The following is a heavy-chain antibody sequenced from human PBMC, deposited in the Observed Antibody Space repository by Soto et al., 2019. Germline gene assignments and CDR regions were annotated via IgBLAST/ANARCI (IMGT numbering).Heavy chain of an antibody. CDR1: GFAFDAYW. D-gene: IGHD6-13*01. J-gene: IGHJ4*02. CDR2: IDYDGTTT. CDR3: TRGPRPSSAGTGAY. Sequence: GGSLGLSCVASGFAFDAYWMHWVRQVPGEGPVWVSRIDYDGTTTTYADSVKGRFTISRDNAKNTLYLQMNSLRAEDTGVYYCTRGPRPSSAGTGAYWGQGTLVTVSS. V-gene: IGHV3-74*01.